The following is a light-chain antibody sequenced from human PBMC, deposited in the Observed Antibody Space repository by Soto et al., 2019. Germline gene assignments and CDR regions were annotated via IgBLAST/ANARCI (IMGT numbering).Light chain of an antibody. V-gene: IGLV2-23*01. Sequence: QSALTQPASVSGSPGQSITISCSGTSSDVGTYNVVSWYQQHPGKAPKVMIYEGGQRPSGVSNRFSGSKSGNTASLTISGLQAEDEADYYCCSYAGSTTGVFGGGTKLTVL. CDR1: SSDVGTYNV. CDR2: EGG. J-gene: IGLJ3*02. CDR3: CSYAGSTTGV.